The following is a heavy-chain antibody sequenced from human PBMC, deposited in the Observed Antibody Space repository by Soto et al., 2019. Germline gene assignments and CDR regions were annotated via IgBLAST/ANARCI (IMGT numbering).Heavy chain of an antibody. CDR1: GFTFSSYA. CDR3: AKDPGIAVAGTGFDY. J-gene: IGHJ4*02. V-gene: IGHV3-23*01. CDR2: ISGSGGST. D-gene: IGHD6-19*01. Sequence: GGSLRLSCAASGFTFSSYAMSWVRQAPGKGLEWVSAISGSGGSTYYADSVKGRFTISRDNSKNTLYLQMNSLRAEDTAVYYCAKDPGIAVAGTGFDYWGQGTLVTVSS.